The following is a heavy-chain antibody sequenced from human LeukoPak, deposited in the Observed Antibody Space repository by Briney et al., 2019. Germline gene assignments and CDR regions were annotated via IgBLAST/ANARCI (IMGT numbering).Heavy chain of an antibody. D-gene: IGHD2-15*01. J-gene: IGHJ4*02. V-gene: IGHV3-23*01. CDR3: AKLGYCSGGSCYSEFPPDY. CDR1: GFTFSSYA. Sequence: GGSLRLSCAASGFTFSSYAMSWVRQAPGKGLEWVPAISGSGGSTYYADSVKGRFTISRDNSKNTLYLQMNSLRAEDTAVYYCAKLGYCSGGSCYSEFPPDYWGQGTLVTVSS. CDR2: ISGSGGST.